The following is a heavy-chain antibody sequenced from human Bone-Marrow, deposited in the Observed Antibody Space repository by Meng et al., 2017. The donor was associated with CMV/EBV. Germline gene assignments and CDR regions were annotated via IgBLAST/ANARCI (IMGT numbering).Heavy chain of an antibody. D-gene: IGHD3-3*01. CDR2: ISSSSSYI. J-gene: IGHJ6*02. CDR1: GFSFSTYG. V-gene: IGHV3-21*01. CDR3: ARDLDTIFRYGMDV. Sequence: LSLTCAASGFSFSTYGMNWVRQAPGKGLELVSCISSSSSYIYNADSVKGRFTISRDNAKNSLYLQMNSLRAEDTAVYYCARDLDTIFRYGMDVWGQGTTVTVSS.